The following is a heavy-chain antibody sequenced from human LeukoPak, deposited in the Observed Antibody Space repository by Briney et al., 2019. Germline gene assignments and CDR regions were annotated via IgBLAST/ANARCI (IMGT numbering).Heavy chain of an antibody. Sequence: GGSLRLSCAMSGFTLVDYSMHWVRQPPGKGLEWVSAVSGSGGSTYYADSVKGRFTISRDNSKNTLYLQMNSLRAEDTALYYCAKYLYSVSYYGMDVWGQGTTVTVSS. D-gene: IGHD2-15*01. CDR2: VSGSGGST. J-gene: IGHJ6*02. CDR3: AKYLYSVSYYGMDV. CDR1: GFTLVDYS. V-gene: IGHV3-23*01.